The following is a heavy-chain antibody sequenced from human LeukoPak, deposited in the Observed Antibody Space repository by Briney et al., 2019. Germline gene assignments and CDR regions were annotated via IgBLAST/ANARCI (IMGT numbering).Heavy chain of an antibody. CDR1: GFTFSSYW. V-gene: IGHV3-21*01. D-gene: IGHD4-17*01. Sequence: GGSLRLSCAASGFTFSSYWMSWVRQAPGKGLEWVSSISSSSSYIYYADSVKGRFTISRDNAKNSRYLQMNSLRAEDTDVYYCARDHTYGDSTFDYYYGMDVWGQGTTVTVSS. CDR3: ARDHTYGDSTFDYYYGMDV. CDR2: ISSSSSYI. J-gene: IGHJ6*02.